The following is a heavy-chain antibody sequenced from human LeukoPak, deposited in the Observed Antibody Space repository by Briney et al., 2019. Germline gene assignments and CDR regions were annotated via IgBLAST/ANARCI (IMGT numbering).Heavy chain of an antibody. V-gene: IGHV1-2*02. CDR2: INPNSGDT. CDR1: GYTFSGYY. D-gene: IGHD2-2*01. J-gene: IGHJ5*02. CDR3: ARVQYQLLFEGNWFDP. Sequence: GASVKVSCKASGYTFSGYYIHWVRQAPGQGLEWMGWINPNSGDTHYAQKFQGRVTMTRDTSRSTAYMDLNSLISDDTAVYYCARVQYQLLFEGNWFDPWGQGTVVTVSS.